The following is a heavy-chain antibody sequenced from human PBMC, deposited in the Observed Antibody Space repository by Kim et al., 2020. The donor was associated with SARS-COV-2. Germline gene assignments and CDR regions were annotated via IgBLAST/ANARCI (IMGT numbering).Heavy chain of an antibody. D-gene: IGHD3-3*01. Sequence: GRFTISRDNAKHSLYLQMNSLRAEDTAVYYCARAELLVYDFWSGYYLFDYWGQGTLVTVSS. CDR3: ARAELLVYDFWSGYYLFDY. J-gene: IGHJ4*02. V-gene: IGHV3-11*04.